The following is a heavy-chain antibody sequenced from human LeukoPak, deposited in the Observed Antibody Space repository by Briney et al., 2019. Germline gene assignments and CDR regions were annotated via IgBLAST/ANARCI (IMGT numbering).Heavy chain of an antibody. J-gene: IGHJ4*02. D-gene: IGHD5-18*01. CDR2: ISNSGSTI. V-gene: IGHV3-48*03. Sequence: GGSLRLCCAASGFTFSSYEMNWVRQAAGKGLEWVSYISNSGSTIFYADSVKGRFTISRDNAKNSLYLQMISLRAEDTAVYYCARGDTTMDFDYWGQGTLVTVSS. CDR1: GFTFSSYE. CDR3: ARGDTTMDFDY.